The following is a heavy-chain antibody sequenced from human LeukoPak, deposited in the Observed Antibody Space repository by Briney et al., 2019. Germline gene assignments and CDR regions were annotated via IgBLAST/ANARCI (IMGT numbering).Heavy chain of an antibody. D-gene: IGHD6-13*01. V-gene: IGHV3-30*18. Sequence: GKSLRLSCAASGFTFNSFGIHWVRQAPGKGLEWVALISYDGSNKYYADSVRGRFTISRDNSKNTLYLQMNSLRAEDTAVYYCAKDRAAAGYFDYWGQGTLVTVSS. CDR2: ISYDGSNK. CDR1: GFTFNSFG. CDR3: AKDRAAAGYFDY. J-gene: IGHJ4*02.